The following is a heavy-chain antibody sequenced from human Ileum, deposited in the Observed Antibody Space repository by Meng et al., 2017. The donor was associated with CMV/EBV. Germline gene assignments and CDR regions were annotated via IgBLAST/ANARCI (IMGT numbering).Heavy chain of an antibody. CDR3: AREGSAVH. CDR1: GTSITGYH. V-gene: IGHV4-4*07. Sequence: VPLQEAGPGRVNPSMTLSPPCTASGTSITGYHWSWIRQSAAKGLEWIGRIYTSGSTNYNPSLHSRVSMSIDTSRNQFSLKLRSVTAADTAVYYCAREGSAVHWGQGTLVTVSS. D-gene: IGHD6-13*01. CDR2: IYTSGST. J-gene: IGHJ4*02.